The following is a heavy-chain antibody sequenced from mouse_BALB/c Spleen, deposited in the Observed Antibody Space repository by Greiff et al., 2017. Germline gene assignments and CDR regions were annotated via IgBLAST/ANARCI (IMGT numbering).Heavy chain of an antibody. V-gene: IGHV1-69*02. D-gene: IGHD1-1*02. CDR3: NYGYAMDY. J-gene: IGHJ4*01. CDR2: IYPSDSYT. CDR1: GYTFTSYW. Sequence: VQLQQSGAELVRPGASVKLSCKASGYTFTSYWINWVKQRPGQGLEWIGNIYPSDSYTNYNQKFKDKATLTVDKSSSTAYMQLSSPTSEDSAVYYCNYGYAMDYWGQGTSVTVSS.